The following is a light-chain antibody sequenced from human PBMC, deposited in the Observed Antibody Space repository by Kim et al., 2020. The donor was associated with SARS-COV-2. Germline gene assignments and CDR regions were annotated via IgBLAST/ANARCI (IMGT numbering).Light chain of an antibody. Sequence: SSELTQDPAVSVALGQTVRITCQGDSLRSYYATWYQQKPGQAPILVIYGKNNRPSGIPDRFSGSSSGNTASLTITGTQAGDEADYSCNSRDSNHNVVFGG. CDR2: GKN. V-gene: IGLV3-19*01. CDR1: SLRSYY. J-gene: IGLJ2*01. CDR3: NSRDSNHNVV.